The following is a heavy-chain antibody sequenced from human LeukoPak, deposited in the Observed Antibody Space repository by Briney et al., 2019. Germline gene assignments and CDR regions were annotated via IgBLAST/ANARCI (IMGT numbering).Heavy chain of an antibody. CDR3: AREGRFLDFDY. Sequence: GASVEVSCKASGGTFSSYAISWVRQAPGQGLEWMGGIIPIFGTANYAQKFQGRVTITTDESTSTAYMELSSLRSEDTAVYYCAREGRFLDFDYWGQGTLVTVSS. J-gene: IGHJ4*02. V-gene: IGHV1-69*05. CDR1: GGTFSSYA. CDR2: IIPIFGTA. D-gene: IGHD3-10*01.